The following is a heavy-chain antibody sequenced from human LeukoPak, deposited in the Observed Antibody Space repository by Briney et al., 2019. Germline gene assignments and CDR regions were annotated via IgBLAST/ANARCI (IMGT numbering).Heavy chain of an antibody. V-gene: IGHV3-7*01. J-gene: IGHJ6*02. CDR2: INKDGSVN. Sequence: QPGGSLRLSCGASGFSFSDSWMSCVRQAPGKGLEGVADINKDGSVNECGDSVKGRFNITRDNAKSTLYLQMDRPRAEDTAVYYCATYPTWVAGDVWGQGTTVSVSS. CDR3: ATYPTWVAGDV. D-gene: IGHD2-15*01. CDR1: GFSFSDSW.